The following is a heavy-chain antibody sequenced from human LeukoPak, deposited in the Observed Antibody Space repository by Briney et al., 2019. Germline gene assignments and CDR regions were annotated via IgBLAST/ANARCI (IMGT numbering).Heavy chain of an antibody. D-gene: IGHD6-6*01. V-gene: IGHV3-23*01. CDR2: ISGSGGST. J-gene: IGHJ4*02. CDR3: ARAPDRRSSFFSW. Sequence: GGSLRLSCAASGFTFSSYAMSWVRQAPGKGLEWVSAISGSGGSTYYADSVKGRFTISRDNAKNSLYLQMNSLRAEDTAVYYCARAPDRRSSFFSWWGQGTLVTVSS. CDR1: GFTFSSYA.